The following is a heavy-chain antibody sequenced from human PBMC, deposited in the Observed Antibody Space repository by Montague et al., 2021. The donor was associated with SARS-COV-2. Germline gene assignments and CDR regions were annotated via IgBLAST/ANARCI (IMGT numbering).Heavy chain of an antibody. V-gene: IGHV4-31*03. CDR2: IYYSGST. CDR1: GGSISSGGYY. D-gene: IGHD6-13*01. J-gene: IGHJ5*02. Sequence: TLSLTCTVSGGSISSGGYYWSWIRQHPGKGLEWIGYIYYSGSTYYNPSLKSRLTISVDTSKNRFSLKLSSVTAADTAMYYCARARVGIPGNRNWLDHWGQGTLVTVSS. CDR3: ARARVGIPGNRNWLDH.